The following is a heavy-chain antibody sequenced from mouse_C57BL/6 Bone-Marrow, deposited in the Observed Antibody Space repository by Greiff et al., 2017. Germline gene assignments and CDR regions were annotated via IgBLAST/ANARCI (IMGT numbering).Heavy chain of an antibody. CDR2: IYPGDGDT. V-gene: IGHV1-82*01. CDR1: GYAFSSSW. J-gene: IGHJ4*01. Sequence: QVQLQQSGPELVKPGASVKISCKASGYAFSSSWMNWVKQRPGKGLEWIGRIYPGDGDTNYNGKFKGKATLTADKSSSTAYMQLSSLTSEDSAVYFCARREGYYRNYYAMDYWGQGTSVTVSS. CDR3: ARREGYYRNYYAMDY. D-gene: IGHD2-14*01.